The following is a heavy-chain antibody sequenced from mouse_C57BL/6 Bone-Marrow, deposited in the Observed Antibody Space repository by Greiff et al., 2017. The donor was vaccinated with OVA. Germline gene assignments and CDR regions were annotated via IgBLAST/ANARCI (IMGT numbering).Heavy chain of an antibody. D-gene: IGHD3-3*01. V-gene: IGHV5-17*01. CDR3: ARTGTNYYAMDY. J-gene: IGHJ4*01. Sequence: EVQVVESGGGLVKPGGSLKLSCAASGFTFSDYGMHWVRQAPEKGLEWVAYISSGSSTIYYADTVKGRFTISRDNAKNTLFLQMTSLRSEDTAMDYCARTGTNYYAMDYWGQGTSVTVSS. CDR1: GFTFSDYG. CDR2: ISSGSSTI.